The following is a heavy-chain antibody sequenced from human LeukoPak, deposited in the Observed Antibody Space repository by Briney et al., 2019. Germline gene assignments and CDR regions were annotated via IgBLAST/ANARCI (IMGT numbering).Heavy chain of an antibody. J-gene: IGHJ4*02. Sequence: GGSLRLSCAASGFTFSSYAMSWVRQAPGKGLEWVLAISGSGGSTYYADSEKGRFTISRDNSKNTLYLQMTSLRAEDTAVYYCAKPPYGSGSFDYWGQGTLVTVSS. CDR1: GFTFSSYA. CDR3: AKPPYGSGSFDY. D-gene: IGHD3-10*01. CDR2: ISGSGGST. V-gene: IGHV3-23*01.